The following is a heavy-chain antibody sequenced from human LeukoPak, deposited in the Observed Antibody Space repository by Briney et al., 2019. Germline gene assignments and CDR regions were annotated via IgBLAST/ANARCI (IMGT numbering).Heavy chain of an antibody. CDR1: GFTFSSYW. CDR2: INSDESST. CDR3: ARRGRYVYYGLGV. D-gene: IGHD1-14*01. V-gene: IGHV3-74*01. Sequence: GGSLRLSCAASGFTFSSYWMHWVRQAPGKGLVWVSLINSDESSTSYADSVKGRFTISRDNAKNTLFLQVNSLRAEDTAVYYCARRGRYVYYGLGVWGQGTTVTVSS. J-gene: IGHJ6*02.